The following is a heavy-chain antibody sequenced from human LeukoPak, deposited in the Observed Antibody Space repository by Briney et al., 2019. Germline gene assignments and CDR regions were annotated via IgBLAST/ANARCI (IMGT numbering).Heavy chain of an antibody. V-gene: IGHV3-21*01. Sequence: PGGSLRLSCAASGFTFSSYAMSWVRQAPGKGLEWVSSISSSSSYIYYADSVKGRFTISRDNAKNSLYLQMNSLRAEDTAVYYCARGRIEGAFDIWGQGTMVTVSS. D-gene: IGHD3-16*02. J-gene: IGHJ3*02. CDR2: ISSSSSYI. CDR1: GFTFSSYA. CDR3: ARGRIEGAFDI.